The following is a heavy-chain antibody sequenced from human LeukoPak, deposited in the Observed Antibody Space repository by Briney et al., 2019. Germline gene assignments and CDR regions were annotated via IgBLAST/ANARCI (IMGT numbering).Heavy chain of an antibody. CDR1: GHTFSGYY. CDR3: ARGYSDSSGYYPRDC. V-gene: IGHV1-2*02. D-gene: IGHD3-22*01. Sequence: GASVKVSCKASGHTFSGYYMYWVRQAPGQGLEWMGWINPNSGGTKYAQKFQGRVTMTRDTSISTAYMELSRLTFDDTAVYYCARGYSDSSGYYPRDCWGQGTLVTVSS. CDR2: INPNSGGT. J-gene: IGHJ4*02.